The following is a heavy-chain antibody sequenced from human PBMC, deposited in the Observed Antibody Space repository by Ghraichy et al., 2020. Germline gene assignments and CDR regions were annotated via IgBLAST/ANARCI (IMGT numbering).Heavy chain of an antibody. CDR3: ARAQDSSGWYNWFDP. Sequence: GGSLRLSCAASGFTFNSYAFHWVRQAPGKGLEWVALISYDGSNKHYADSVKGRFTISRDNSKSTLYLEMNSLTSEDTAVFYCARAQDSSGWYNWFDPWGQGTLVTVSS. J-gene: IGHJ5*02. CDR2: ISYDGSNK. V-gene: IGHV3-30-3*01. D-gene: IGHD6-19*01. CDR1: GFTFNSYA.